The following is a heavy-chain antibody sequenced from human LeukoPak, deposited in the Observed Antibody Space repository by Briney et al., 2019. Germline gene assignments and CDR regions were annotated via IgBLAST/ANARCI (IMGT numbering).Heavy chain of an antibody. V-gene: IGHV3-7*03. D-gene: IGHD3/OR15-3a*01. CDR1: GFTFGKYW. CDR2: IKLDGSEK. Sequence: GGSLRLSCVASGFTFGKYWMSWVRQAPGKGLEWVANIKLDGSEKNYVDSVKGRFTIPRDNTKNSLYLQMNSLRAEDTAVFYCARDQYDTWSRRGNFDSWGQGTLVIVSS. CDR3: ARDQYDTWSRRGNFDS. J-gene: IGHJ4*02.